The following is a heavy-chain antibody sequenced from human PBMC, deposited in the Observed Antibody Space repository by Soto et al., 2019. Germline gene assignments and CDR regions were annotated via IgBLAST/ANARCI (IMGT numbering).Heavy chain of an antibody. CDR2: ISSSSSYT. Sequence: GGSLRLSCAASGFTFSDYYMSWIRQAPGKGLEWVSYISSSSSYTNYADSVKGRFTISRDNAKNSLYLQMNSLRAEDTAVYYCARDEFIYSNYYYYYYGMDVWGQGTTVTVSS. J-gene: IGHJ6*02. CDR3: ARDEFIYSNYYYYYYGMDV. V-gene: IGHV3-11*06. D-gene: IGHD4-4*01. CDR1: GFTFSDYY.